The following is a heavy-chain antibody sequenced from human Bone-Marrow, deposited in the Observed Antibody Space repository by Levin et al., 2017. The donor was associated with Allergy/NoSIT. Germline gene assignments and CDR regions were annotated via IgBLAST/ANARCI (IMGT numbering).Heavy chain of an antibody. V-gene: IGHV4-59*01. Sequence: SETLSLTCTVSGGSISSYCWNWLRQPPGKRPEWLGYICYGGSTNYNPSLKSRVPISVDTSKNQFSLKLTSVTAADTAVYYCARDIPGGSFGLWGRGTLVTVSS. CDR1: GGSISSYC. CDR2: ICYGGST. J-gene: IGHJ2*01. D-gene: IGHD1-26*01. CDR3: ARDIPGGSFGL.